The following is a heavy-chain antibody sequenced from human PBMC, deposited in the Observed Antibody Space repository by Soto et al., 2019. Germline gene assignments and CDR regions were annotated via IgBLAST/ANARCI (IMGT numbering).Heavy chain of an antibody. D-gene: IGHD6-6*01. CDR3: ARSIAATAGAFDI. V-gene: IGHV4-31*03. CDR2: IYYSGST. J-gene: IGHJ3*02. Sequence: SETLSLTCTVSGGSISGGGYYWSWIRQHPGKGLEWIGYIYYSGSTYYNPSLKSRVTISVDTSKNQFSLKLSSVTAADTAVYYCARSIAATAGAFDIWGQGTMVAVSS. CDR1: GGSISGGGYY.